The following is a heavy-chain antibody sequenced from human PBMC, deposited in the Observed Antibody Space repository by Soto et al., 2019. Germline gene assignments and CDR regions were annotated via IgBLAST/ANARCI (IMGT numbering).Heavy chain of an antibody. Sequence: GGSLRLSCAASGFTVSSNYMSWVRQAPGKGLEWVSVIYSGGSTYYADSVKGRFTISRDNSKNTLYLQMNSLRAEDTAVYYCARSITRQLGEFQHWGQGTLVTVSS. D-gene: IGHD3-16*01. CDR2: IYSGGST. CDR3: ARSITRQLGEFQH. J-gene: IGHJ1*01. CDR1: GFTVSSNY. V-gene: IGHV3-66*01.